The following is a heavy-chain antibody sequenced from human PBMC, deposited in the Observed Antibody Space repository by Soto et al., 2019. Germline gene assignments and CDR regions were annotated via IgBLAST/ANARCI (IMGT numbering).Heavy chain of an antibody. CDR3: VRVPTGGYAFSLDDY. D-gene: IGHD5-12*01. CDR1: GFTFSTYW. V-gene: IGHV3-74*01. CDR2: INGDGTRT. Sequence: EVQLVESGGGLVQPGGSLRLSCVASGFTFSTYWMHWVRQAPGKGLVWVSRINGDGTRTTYADSVEGRFTISRDNAKNTLYLQMSSLRPEDTAVYFCVRVPTGGYAFSLDDYWGQGNLVSVSS. J-gene: IGHJ4*02.